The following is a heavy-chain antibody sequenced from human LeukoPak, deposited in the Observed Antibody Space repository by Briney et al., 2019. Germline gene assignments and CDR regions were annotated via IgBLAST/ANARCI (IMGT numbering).Heavy chain of an antibody. J-gene: IGHJ4*02. CDR2: ISPYNGKT. CDR3: ASKRGYSYGLDY. Sequence: ASVTVSCKASGYIFSNFFSSYGITWVRQAPGQGLEWMGWISPYNGKTKFAQKFQGIVTMTTETSTSTAYMELRRLRSDDTAVYYCASKRGYSYGLDYWGQGTLVTVSS. CDR1: GYIFSNFFSSYG. D-gene: IGHD5-18*01. V-gene: IGHV1-18*01.